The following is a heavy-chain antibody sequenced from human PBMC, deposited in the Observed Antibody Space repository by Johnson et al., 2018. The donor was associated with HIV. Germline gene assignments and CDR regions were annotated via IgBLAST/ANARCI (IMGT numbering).Heavy chain of an antibody. CDR1: GFTFSSYA. V-gene: IGHV3-30*04. CDR3: ARAEQLAGGAFDI. D-gene: IGHD6-6*01. Sequence: QMRLVESGGGVVQPGRSLRLSCAASGFTFSSYAMHWVRQAPGKGLEWVAFIHYDGNNKYYADSVKGRFTISRDNSKNTLYLQMNSLRIEDTAVYYCARAEQLAGGAFDIWGQGTMVTVSS. J-gene: IGHJ3*02. CDR2: IHYDGNNK.